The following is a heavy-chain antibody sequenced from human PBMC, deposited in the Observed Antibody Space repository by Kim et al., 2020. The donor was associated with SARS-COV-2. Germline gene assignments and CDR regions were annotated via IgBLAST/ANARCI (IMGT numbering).Heavy chain of an antibody. Sequence: GGSLRLSCAASGFTFGDYFMSWMRQAPGKGLEWVSYISGSATTIYYTDSVKGRFTISRDNARNLLFLQMNSLRAEDTAVYYCARDPGYGGRLDYWGLGALVTVSS. CDR2: ISGSATTI. D-gene: IGHD2-15*01. J-gene: IGHJ4*02. V-gene: IGHV3-11*01. CDR3: ARDPGYGGRLDY. CDR1: GFTFGDYF.